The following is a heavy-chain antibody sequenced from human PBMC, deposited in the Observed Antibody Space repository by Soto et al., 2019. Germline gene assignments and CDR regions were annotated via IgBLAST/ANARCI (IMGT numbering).Heavy chain of an antibody. CDR3: ARDMITFGGVIGPGWFDP. CDR2: IYYSGST. Sequence: SETLSLTCTVSGGSISSYYWSWIRQPPGKGLEWIGYIYYSGSTNYNPSLKSRVTISVDTSKNQFSLKLSSVTAADTAVYYCARDMITFGGVIGPGWFDPWGQGTLVTVSS. D-gene: IGHD3-16*02. CDR1: GGSISSYY. J-gene: IGHJ5*02. V-gene: IGHV4-59*01.